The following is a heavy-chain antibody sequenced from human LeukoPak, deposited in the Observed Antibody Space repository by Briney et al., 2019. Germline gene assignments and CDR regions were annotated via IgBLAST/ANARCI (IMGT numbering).Heavy chain of an antibody. CDR3: AVGIAAAGFDY. J-gene: IGHJ3*01. D-gene: IGHD6-13*01. Sequence: PGGSLRLSCAASGFTFSSYAMSWVRQAPGKGLEWVANIKQDGSEKYYVDSVKGRFTISRDNAKNSLYLQMNSLRAEDTAVYYCAVGIAAAGFDYWGQGTMVTVSS. V-gene: IGHV3-7*01. CDR1: GFTFSSYA. CDR2: IKQDGSEK.